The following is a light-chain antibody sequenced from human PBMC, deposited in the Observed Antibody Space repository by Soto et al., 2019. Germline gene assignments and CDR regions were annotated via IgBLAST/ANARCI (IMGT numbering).Light chain of an antibody. V-gene: IGKV3-15*01. CDR3: QQYNNWPPFT. J-gene: IGKJ2*01. CDR1: QSVSSN. Sequence: EIVMTQSPATLSVSPGERATLSCRASQSVSSNLAWYQQKPGQAPRLLIYGASTRAIGVPARFSGSRSGTEFTLTISSLQSEDFAVYYCQQYNNWPPFTFGQGTKLKIK. CDR2: GAS.